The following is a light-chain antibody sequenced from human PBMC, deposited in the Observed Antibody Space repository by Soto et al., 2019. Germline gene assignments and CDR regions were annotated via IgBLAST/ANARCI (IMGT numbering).Light chain of an antibody. J-gene: IGLJ1*01. Sequence: QSVLTQPASVSGSPGQSITISCTGTSSDVGSYKLVSWYQHHPCKAPKLMIYEGSKRPSGFSNRFSGSKSGNTASLTISGLQAEDEADYYCCSYAGSSTFGFGNGTKVTVL. CDR3: CSYAGSSTFG. CDR1: SSDVGSYKL. CDR2: EGS. V-gene: IGLV2-23*01.